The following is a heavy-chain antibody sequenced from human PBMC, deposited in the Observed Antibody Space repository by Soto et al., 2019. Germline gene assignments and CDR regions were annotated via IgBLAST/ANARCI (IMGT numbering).Heavy chain of an antibody. V-gene: IGHV1-18*01. CDR2: ISAYNGNT. CDR3: ARDPRYYYDSSSHWFDP. Sequence: VASVKVSCKASGYTFTSYGISWVRQAPGQGLEWMGWISAYNGNTNYAQKLQGRVTMTTDTSTSTAYMELRSLRSDDTAVYYCARDPRYYYDSSSHWFDPWGQGTLVTVSS. J-gene: IGHJ5*02. CDR1: GYTFTSYG. D-gene: IGHD3-22*01.